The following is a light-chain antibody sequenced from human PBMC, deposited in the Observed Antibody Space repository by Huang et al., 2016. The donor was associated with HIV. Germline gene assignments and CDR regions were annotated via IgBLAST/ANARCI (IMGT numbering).Light chain of an antibody. V-gene: IGKV1-17*03. CDR1: QGIANY. CDR2: AAS. J-gene: IGKJ1*01. Sequence: DIQLTQSPSAMSACVGDRVSITCRASQGIANYLVWFQQRPGGAPKRLIYAASSLQSGVPSRCSGSGSGTKFTLTISGLQPEDFATYYCLQHHAYPRTFGQGTKVEV. CDR3: LQHHAYPRT.